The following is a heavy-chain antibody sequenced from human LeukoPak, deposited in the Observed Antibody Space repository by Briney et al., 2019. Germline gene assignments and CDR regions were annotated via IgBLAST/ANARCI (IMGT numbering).Heavy chain of an antibody. Sequence: SVKVSCKASGGTFSSYAISWVRQAPGQGLEWMGGIIPIFGTANYAQKFQGRVTITADESTSTAYMELSSLRSEDTAVYYCARGSPLNGDAFDIWGQGTMVTVSS. CDR2: IIPIFGTA. D-gene: IGHD2-8*01. CDR3: ARGSPLNGDAFDI. J-gene: IGHJ3*02. V-gene: IGHV1-69*13. CDR1: GGTFSSYA.